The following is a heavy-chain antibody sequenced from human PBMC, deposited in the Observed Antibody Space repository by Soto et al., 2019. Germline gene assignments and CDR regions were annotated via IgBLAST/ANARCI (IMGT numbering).Heavy chain of an antibody. J-gene: IGHJ6*02. CDR1: GYSFTSYW. V-gene: IGHV5-10-1*01. CDR2: IDPSDSYT. D-gene: IGHD5-18*01. Sequence: GESLKISCKGSGYSFTSYWISWVRQMPGKGLEWMGRIDPSDSYTSYSPSCQGHVTISADKSISTAYLQWNSLKASDTAMYYCASGYRYYYYGMDVWGQGTTVTVSS. CDR3: ASGYRYYYYGMDV.